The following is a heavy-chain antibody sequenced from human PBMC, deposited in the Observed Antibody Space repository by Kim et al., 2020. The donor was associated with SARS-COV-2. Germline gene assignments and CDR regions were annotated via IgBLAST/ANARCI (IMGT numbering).Heavy chain of an antibody. V-gene: IGHV3-72*01. CDR3: VRGVSREAPYGMDV. CDR1: GFTFSDHY. J-gene: IGHJ6*02. CDR2: IRDKAHIYTT. D-gene: IGHD1-26*01. Sequence: GGSLRLSCTASGFTFSDHYMDWVRQAPGKGLEWLGRIRDKAHIYTTEYAASVKGRFTISRDDSKNSVYLQMNSLKTEDTAVYYCVRGVSREAPYGMDVWGQGTTVTV.